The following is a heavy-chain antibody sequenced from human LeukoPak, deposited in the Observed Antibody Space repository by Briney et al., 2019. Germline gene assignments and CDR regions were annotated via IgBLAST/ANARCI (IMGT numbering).Heavy chain of an antibody. J-gene: IGHJ4*02. V-gene: IGHV3-33*01. CDR3: ARGAVETATYYFDY. D-gene: IGHD2-15*01. Sequence: PGGSLRLSCAASGFTFSSYGMHWVRQAPDKGLEWVAVIWYDGSDKYYADSVKGRFTISRDNSKNTVFLQMNSLTAEDTAVYYCARGAVETATYYFDYWGQGTLVTVSS. CDR2: IWYDGSDK. CDR1: GFTFSSYG.